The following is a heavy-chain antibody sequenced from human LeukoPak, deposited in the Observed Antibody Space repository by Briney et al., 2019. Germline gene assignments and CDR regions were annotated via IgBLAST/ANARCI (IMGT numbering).Heavy chain of an antibody. J-gene: IGHJ4*02. CDR1: GFTFNAYA. Sequence: GGSLRLSCAASGFTFNAYAMHWVRQAPGKGLEWVAVISYDGRNKYYADSVKGRFTISRDNSKNTLYLQMNSLRAEDTAVYYCARVFVGPTPYFDYWGQGTLVTVSS. D-gene: IGHD1-26*01. V-gene: IGHV3-30*19. CDR2: ISYDGRNK. CDR3: ARVFVGPTPYFDY.